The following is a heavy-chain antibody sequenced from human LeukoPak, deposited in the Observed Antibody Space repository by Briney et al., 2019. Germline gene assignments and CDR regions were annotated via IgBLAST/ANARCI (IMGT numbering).Heavy chain of an antibody. CDR2: ISASGLSQ. J-gene: IGHJ4*02. V-gene: IGHV3-23*01. CDR3: ATRRPSVFAY. CDR1: GITFSNYA. Sequence: GGSLRLSCAASGITFSNYAMSWGRQAPGKGREWVSGISASGLSQYYADSVKGRFTISRDNSQNTLFLQMDSLGAEDTAVYYCATRRPSVFAYWGQGTLVTVSS.